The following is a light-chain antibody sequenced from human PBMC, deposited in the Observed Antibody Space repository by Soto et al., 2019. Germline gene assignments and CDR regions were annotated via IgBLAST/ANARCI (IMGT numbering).Light chain of an antibody. V-gene: IGLV2-8*01. CDR3: SSYAGSNNSLYV. J-gene: IGLJ1*01. CDR1: SSDVGGYNY. Sequence: QSALTQPPSASGSPGQSVTISCTGTSSDVGGYNYVSWYQQHPGKAPKLMIYEVSKRPSGVPDRFSGSKSGNTASLTVSGIHAEDDADYYCSSYAGSNNSLYVFGTGTKVTVL. CDR2: EVS.